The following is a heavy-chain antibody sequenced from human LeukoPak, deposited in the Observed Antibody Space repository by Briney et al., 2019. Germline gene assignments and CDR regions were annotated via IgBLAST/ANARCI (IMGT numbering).Heavy chain of an antibody. D-gene: IGHD3-22*01. CDR1: GGTFSSYA. V-gene: IGHV1-69*05. Sequence: GASVKVSCKASGGTFSSYAISWVRQAPGQGLEWMGRIIPIFGTANYAQKFQDRVTITTDKSTSTAYMELSSLRSEDSAVYYCARASLGYYDSSGDPAEYFQHWGQGTLVTVSS. CDR3: ARASLGYYDSSGDPAEYFQH. CDR2: IIPIFGTA. J-gene: IGHJ1*01.